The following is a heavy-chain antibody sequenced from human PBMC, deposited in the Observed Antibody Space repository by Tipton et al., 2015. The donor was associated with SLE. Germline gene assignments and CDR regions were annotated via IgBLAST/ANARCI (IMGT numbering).Heavy chain of an antibody. CDR3: AKDMRSSSVATPSYFDY. Sequence: SLRLSCVASGFNFNDYAMYWVRQVPGKGLEWVSGISWNSVSMGYADSVKGRFTISRDNAKKSLYLQMNSLRADDTALYYCAKDMRSSSVATPSYFDYWGQGTLVTVSS. J-gene: IGHJ4*02. CDR1: GFNFNDYA. V-gene: IGHV3-9*01. D-gene: IGHD6-13*01. CDR2: ISWNSVSM.